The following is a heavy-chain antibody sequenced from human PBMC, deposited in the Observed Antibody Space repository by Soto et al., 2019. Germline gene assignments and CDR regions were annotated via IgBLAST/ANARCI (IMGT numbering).Heavy chain of an antibody. CDR2: ISAYNGNT. Sequence: VQLVQSGAEVKKPGASVKVSCKASGYTFTKFCISWVRQAPGQGLEWMVWISAYNGNTNYAQKVQGRVTMTTATSSSTAYMELRSLSSDDTAVYYSARGGTPIDYWGEGTPVTVS. J-gene: IGHJ4*02. CDR1: GYTFTKFC. V-gene: IGHV1-18*01. D-gene: IGHD3-16*01. CDR3: ARGGTPIDY.